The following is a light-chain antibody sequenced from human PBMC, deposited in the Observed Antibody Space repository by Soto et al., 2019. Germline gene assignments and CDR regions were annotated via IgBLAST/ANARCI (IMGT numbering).Light chain of an antibody. CDR1: QSVASN. Sequence: EIVMTQSPASLSVSPGDGVTLSCRASQSVASNVAWYQQKPGQGPRLLIHGASTRAVGVPARFSGSGSGTDFTLTISSLHTEDFAVNYCQQYHNWPPQYTFGQGTKLQIK. CDR2: GAS. J-gene: IGKJ2*01. V-gene: IGKV3-15*01. CDR3: QQYHNWPPQYT.